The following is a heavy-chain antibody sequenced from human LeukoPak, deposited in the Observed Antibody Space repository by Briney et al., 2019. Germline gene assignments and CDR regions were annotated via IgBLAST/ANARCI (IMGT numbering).Heavy chain of an antibody. J-gene: IGHJ6*02. CDR3: AKDPAGYCSSTSCYTRRYYYYGMDV. Sequence: RSLRLSCAASGFTFSSYGMHWVRQAPGKGLEWVAVISYDGSNKYYADSVKGRFTISRGNSKNTLYLQMNSLRAEDTAVYYCAKDPAGYCSSTSCYTRRYYYYGMDVWGQGTTVTVSS. CDR1: GFTFSSYG. V-gene: IGHV3-30*18. CDR2: ISYDGSNK. D-gene: IGHD2-2*02.